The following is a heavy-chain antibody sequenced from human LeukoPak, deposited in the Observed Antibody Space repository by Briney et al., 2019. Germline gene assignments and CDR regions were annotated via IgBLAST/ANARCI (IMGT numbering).Heavy chain of an antibody. CDR2: INPNSGGT. CDR3: ARARVWYSGYETNEGWFDP. CDR1: GSTFTDYY. V-gene: IGHV1-2*02. J-gene: IGHJ5*02. D-gene: IGHD5-12*01. Sequence: ASVKVSCKASGSTFTDYYMHWVRQAPGQGLEWMGWINPNSGGTNFAQKFQGRVTMTRDTSISTAYMELNRLRSDDTAVYYCARARVWYSGYETNEGWFDPWGQGTLVTVSS.